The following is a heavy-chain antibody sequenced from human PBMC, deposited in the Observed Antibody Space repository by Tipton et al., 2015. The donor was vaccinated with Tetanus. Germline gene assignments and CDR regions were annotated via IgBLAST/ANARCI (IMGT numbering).Heavy chain of an antibody. CDR2: INHSGNT. J-gene: IGHJ5*02. CDR1: GFTFSSYA. D-gene: IGHD3-3*01. CDR3: ARRDHVTVFGVVRGGWFDP. Sequence: LRLSCAASGFTFSSYAMNWVRQAPGKGLERIGTINHSGNTNYNPSLKSRETISVDTSKNQISLRLRSVTAADTAVYYCARRDHVTVFGVVRGGWFDPWGQGTLVTVSS. V-gene: IGHV4-34*01.